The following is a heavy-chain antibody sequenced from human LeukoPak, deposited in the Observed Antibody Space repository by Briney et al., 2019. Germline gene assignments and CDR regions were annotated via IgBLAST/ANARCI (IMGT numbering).Heavy chain of an antibody. Sequence: GESLKISCKGSGYRFTNYWIGWVRQMPGKGLEWMGIIYPRDSNTIYSPSFQGQVTISVDTSINTAYLQWISLKASDTAMYYCARHPIAAGGAYNWFDPWGQGTLVTVSS. J-gene: IGHJ5*02. CDR1: GYRFTNYW. CDR3: ARHPIAAGGAYNWFDP. V-gene: IGHV5-51*01. CDR2: IYPRDSNT. D-gene: IGHD6-13*01.